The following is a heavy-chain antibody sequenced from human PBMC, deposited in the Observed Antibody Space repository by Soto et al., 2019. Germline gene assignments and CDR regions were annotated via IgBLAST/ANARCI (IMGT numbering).Heavy chain of an antibody. D-gene: IGHD6-19*01. CDR3: ASDRTSGWDQGYGMDV. CDR1: GGSISTYY. V-gene: IGHV4-59*01. Sequence: PAETLSLTCTVSGGSISTYYWSWIRQPPGKGLEWIGYIYYSGSTSYNPSLKSRVTISVDTSKNQFSLKLRSVTAADTAVYYCASDRTSGWDQGYGMDVWGQGTTVTVSS. CDR2: IYYSGST. J-gene: IGHJ6*02.